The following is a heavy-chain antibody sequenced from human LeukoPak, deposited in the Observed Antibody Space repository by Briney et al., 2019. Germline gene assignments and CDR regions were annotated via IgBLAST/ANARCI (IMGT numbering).Heavy chain of an antibody. CDR2: ISGSTGTT. V-gene: IGHV3-23*01. J-gene: IGHJ4*02. CDR3: AKTFRAVASAFDY. D-gene: IGHD6-19*01. Sequence: GGSLRLSCAASGFTVSSNYMSWVRQAPGKGLEWVSAISGSTGTTYYADSVKGRFTISRDRAKNTLYLQMNSLRAEDTAVYYCAKTFRAVASAFDYWAQGTLVTVSS. CDR1: GFTVSSNY.